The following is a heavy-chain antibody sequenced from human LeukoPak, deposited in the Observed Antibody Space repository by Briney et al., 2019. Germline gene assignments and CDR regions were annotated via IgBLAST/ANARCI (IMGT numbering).Heavy chain of an antibody. Sequence: PSETLSLTCAVYGGSFSGYYWSWIRQPPGKGLEWIGEINHSGSTNYNPSLKSRVTISVDTSKNQFSLKLSSVTAADTAVYYCARGLGYSYGHRDYYMDVWGKGTTVTVSS. CDR3: ARGLGYSYGHRDYYMDV. CDR1: GGSFSGYY. J-gene: IGHJ6*03. CDR2: INHSGST. V-gene: IGHV4-34*01. D-gene: IGHD5-18*01.